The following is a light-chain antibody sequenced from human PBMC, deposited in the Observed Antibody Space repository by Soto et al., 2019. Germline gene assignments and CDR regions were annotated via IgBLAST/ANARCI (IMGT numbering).Light chain of an antibody. CDR3: QKYGSSPRT. Sequence: ELVLTQSPGTLSLSPGERATLSCSASQSVSSSYLAWYQQKPGQAPRLLIYGASSRATGIPDRFSGSGSGTDFTLTISRLEPEDFAVYYCQKYGSSPRTFGQGTKVEIK. J-gene: IGKJ1*01. V-gene: IGKV3-20*01. CDR1: QSVSSSY. CDR2: GAS.